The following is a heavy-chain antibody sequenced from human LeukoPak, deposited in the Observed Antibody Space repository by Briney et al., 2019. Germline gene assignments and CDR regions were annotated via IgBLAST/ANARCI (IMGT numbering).Heavy chain of an antibody. CDR1: GFTFSSYA. Sequence: GGSLRLSCAAYGFTFSSYAMSWVRQAPGKGLEWVSAISGSGGSTYYADSVKGRFTIYRDNSKNSLYLQMNSLRAEDTAVYYCAKARDCGGDCYKYFQHWGQGTLVTVSS. CDR3: AKARDCGGDCYKYFQH. D-gene: IGHD2-21*01. J-gene: IGHJ1*01. V-gene: IGHV3-23*01. CDR2: ISGSGGST.